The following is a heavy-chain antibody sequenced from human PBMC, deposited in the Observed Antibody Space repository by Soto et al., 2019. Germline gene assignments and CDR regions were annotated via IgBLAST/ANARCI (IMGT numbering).Heavy chain of an antibody. CDR1: GFTFSSYA. J-gene: IGHJ4*02. CDR3: ARDYYKYYDSSGYYRSPAY. CDR2: ISYDGSDK. D-gene: IGHD3-22*01. Sequence: GGSLRLSCAASGFTFSSYAMHWVRQAPGKGLEWVALISYDGSDKDYADSVKGRFTISRDNSRNTLFLQMNSLRAEGTAVYYCARDYYKYYDSSGYYRSPAYWGQGTLVTVSS. V-gene: IGHV3-30-3*01.